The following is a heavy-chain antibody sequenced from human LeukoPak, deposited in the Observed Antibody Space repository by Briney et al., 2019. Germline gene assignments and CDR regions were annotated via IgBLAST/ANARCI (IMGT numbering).Heavy chain of an antibody. CDR2: ISVSGGST. CDR1: GFTFSNYA. CDR3: AGRFDRLY. Sequence: GGSLRLSCAASGFTFSNYAMSWVRQAPGKGLEWVSAISVSGGSTYYADSVKGRFTISGDNSKNTLYLQVNSLRAEDTAVYYCAGRFDRLYWGRGTLVTVSS. D-gene: IGHD3-22*01. V-gene: IGHV3-23*01. J-gene: IGHJ4*02.